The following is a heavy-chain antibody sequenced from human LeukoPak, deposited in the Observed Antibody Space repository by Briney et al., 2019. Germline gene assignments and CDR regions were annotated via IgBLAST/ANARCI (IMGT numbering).Heavy chain of an antibody. J-gene: IGHJ4*02. V-gene: IGHV3-21*01. Sequence: GGSLRLSCAASGFTFSSYSMNWVRQAPGKGLEWVSSISSSSSYIYYADSVKGRFTISRDNAKNSLYLQMNSLRAEDTAVYYCASGTYDILTGYSSGTFDYWGQGTLVTVSS. CDR1: GFTFSSYS. CDR2: ISSSSSYI. D-gene: IGHD3-9*01. CDR3: ASGTYDILTGYSSGTFDY.